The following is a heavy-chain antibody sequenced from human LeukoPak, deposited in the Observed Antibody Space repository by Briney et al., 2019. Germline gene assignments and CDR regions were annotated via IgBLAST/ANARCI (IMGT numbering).Heavy chain of an antibody. CDR1: GDSVSTNNAA. CDR2: TYYRSKWYN. V-gene: IGHV6-1*01. CDR3: ARDVMGYSSGWYYFDY. D-gene: IGHD6-19*01. Sequence: SQTLSLTCAISGDSVSTNNAAWNWIRKSPSRGLEWLGRTYYRSKWYNDYAVSVKSRITINPDTSKNQFSLQLNSVTPEDTAVYYCARDVMGYSSGWYYFDYWGQGTLVTVSS. J-gene: IGHJ4*02.